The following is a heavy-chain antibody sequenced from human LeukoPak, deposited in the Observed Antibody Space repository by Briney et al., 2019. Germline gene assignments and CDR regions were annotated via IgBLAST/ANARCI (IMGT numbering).Heavy chain of an antibody. D-gene: IGHD2-8*01. J-gene: IGHJ4*02. V-gene: IGHV3-23*01. CDR3: ANEGPNFDY. Sequence: GGSLRLSCAASGFTFSSYAMSWVRQAPGKGLEWVSVISSSGHSTHYADSVKGRFTISRDNSKNTVYLQMNSLRAEDTAVYYCANEGPNFDYWGQGTLVTVSS. CDR2: ISSSGHST. CDR1: GFTFSSYA.